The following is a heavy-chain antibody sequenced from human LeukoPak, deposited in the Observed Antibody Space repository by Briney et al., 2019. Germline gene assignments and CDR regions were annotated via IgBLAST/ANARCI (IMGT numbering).Heavy chain of an antibody. CDR1: GYTLTELS. D-gene: IGHD2-2*01. Sequence: ASVKVSCKVCGYTLTELSMHWVRQAPGKGLEWMGGFDPEDGETIYAQKFQGRVTMTEDTSTDTAYMELSSLRSEDTAVYYCATVGAVVPAAYALDYWGQGTLVTVSS. CDR2: FDPEDGET. J-gene: IGHJ4*02. V-gene: IGHV1-24*01. CDR3: ATVGAVVPAAYALDY.